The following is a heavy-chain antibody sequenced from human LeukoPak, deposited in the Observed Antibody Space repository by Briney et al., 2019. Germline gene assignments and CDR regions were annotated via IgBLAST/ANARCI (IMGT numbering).Heavy chain of an antibody. CDR3: ARDSPLLTV. J-gene: IGHJ4*02. Sequence: PGGSLRLSCAASGFTFSSHAMSWVRQAPGKGLEWVSAIGDDVVSTYYAESVKGRFTISRDNSKNTLYLQMNSLRAEDAATYYCARDSPLLTVWGQGTLVTVSS. V-gene: IGHV3-23*01. D-gene: IGHD3-9*01. CDR1: GFTFSSHA. CDR2: IGDDVVST.